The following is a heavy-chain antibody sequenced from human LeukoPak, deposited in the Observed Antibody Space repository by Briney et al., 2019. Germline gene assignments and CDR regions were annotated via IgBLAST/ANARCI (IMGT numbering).Heavy chain of an antibody. CDR1: GGSISSYY. CDR2: IYYSGST. D-gene: IGHD6-19*01. Sequence: PSETLSLTCTVSGGSISSYYWSWIRQPPGKGLEWIGYIYYSGSTNYNPSLKSRVTISVDTSKNQFSLKLSSVTAADTAVYYCARGVAVAEFDPWGQGTLVTVSS. V-gene: IGHV4-59*08. CDR3: ARGVAVAEFDP. J-gene: IGHJ5*02.